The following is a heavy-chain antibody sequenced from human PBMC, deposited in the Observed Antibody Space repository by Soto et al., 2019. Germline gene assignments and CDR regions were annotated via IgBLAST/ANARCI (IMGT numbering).Heavy chain of an antibody. CDR1: GYSFTSYW. CDR3: ASHSPLRFGVRPGTYNNYGIDV. J-gene: IGHJ6*04. D-gene: IGHD3-10*01. Sequence: PGESLKISCKGSGYSFTSYWIGWVRQMPGKGLEWMGIIYPGDSDTKYSPSFQGQVTISADKSISTAYLQWSSLKASDTARYYCASHSPLRFGVRPGTYNNYGIDVWGYGTTVTVTS. CDR2: IYPGDSDT. V-gene: IGHV5-51*01.